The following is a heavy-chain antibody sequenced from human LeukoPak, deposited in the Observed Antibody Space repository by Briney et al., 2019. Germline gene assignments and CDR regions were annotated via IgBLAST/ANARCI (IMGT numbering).Heavy chain of an antibody. Sequence: SETLSLTCAVYGGSFSGYYWSWIRQPPGKGLEWIGEINHSGSTNYNPSLKSRVTISVDTSKNQFSLKLSSVTAADTAVYYCARHVKSDYYYDSSGFDYWGQGTLVTVSS. CDR2: INHSGST. CDR3: ARHVKSDYYYDSSGFDY. J-gene: IGHJ4*02. CDR1: GGSFSGYY. D-gene: IGHD3-22*01. V-gene: IGHV4-34*01.